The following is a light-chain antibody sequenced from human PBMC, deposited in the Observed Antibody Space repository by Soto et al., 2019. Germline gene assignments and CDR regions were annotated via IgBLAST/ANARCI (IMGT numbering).Light chain of an antibody. CDR3: KQALQTPLT. CDR2: WGS. J-gene: IGKJ4*01. V-gene: IGKV2-28*01. CDR1: QSLLHRTGRNY. Sequence: DLEMTQSPLSLAVTPGEPASISCRSSQSLLHRTGRNYLAWYLKKPGQSPQLLIYWGSNRASGVPDRFSGSGSGTYFTLKISRVEAEDVGIYYCKQALQTPLTFGGGTKVEIK.